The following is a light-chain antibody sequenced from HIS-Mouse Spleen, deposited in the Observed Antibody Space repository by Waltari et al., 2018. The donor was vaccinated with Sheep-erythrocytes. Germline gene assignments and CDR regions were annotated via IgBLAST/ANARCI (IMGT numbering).Light chain of an antibody. CDR1: KLGDKY. J-gene: IGLJ2*01. CDR2: QDS. CDR3: QARDSSTAV. Sequence: SYELTQPPSVSVSPGQTASITCSGDKLGDKYACWYQQKPGQSPVLVIYQDSKRPSGIPGRFSGSNSGNTATLTRSGTQAMDEADYYCQARDSSTAVFGGGTKLTVL. V-gene: IGLV3-1*01.